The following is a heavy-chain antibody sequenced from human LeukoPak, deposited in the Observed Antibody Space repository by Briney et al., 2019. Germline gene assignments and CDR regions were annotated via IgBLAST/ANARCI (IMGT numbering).Heavy chain of an antibody. J-gene: IGHJ4*02. Sequence: SETLSLTCTVSGGSISSGSYYWSWIRQPAGKGLEWIVRIYTSGSTNYNPSLKSRVTISVDTSKNQFSLKLSSVTAADTAVYYCARDNYDFWSGYSLDYWGQGTLVTVSS. D-gene: IGHD3-3*01. V-gene: IGHV4-61*02. CDR1: GGSISSGSYY. CDR2: IYTSGST. CDR3: ARDNYDFWSGYSLDY.